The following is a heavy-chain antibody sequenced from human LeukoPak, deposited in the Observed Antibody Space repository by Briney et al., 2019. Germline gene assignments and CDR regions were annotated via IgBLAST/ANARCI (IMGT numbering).Heavy chain of an antibody. D-gene: IGHD5-18*01. V-gene: IGHV3-21*01. CDR1: GFTFSRYS. CDR2: I. J-gene: IGHJ6*03. CDR3: ARDYYAGLDTALDPMDV. Sequence: GGSLRLSCAASGFTFSRYSMNWVRQAPGKGLEWVSSIKGRFTISRDNAKNSLYLQMNSLRAEDTAVYYCARDYYAGLDTALDPMDVWGRGTTVTISS.